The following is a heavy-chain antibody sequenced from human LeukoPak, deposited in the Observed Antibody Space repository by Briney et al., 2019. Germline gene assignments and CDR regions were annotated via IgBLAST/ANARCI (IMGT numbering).Heavy chain of an antibody. CDR2: IYHSGST. Sequence: SGTLSLTCAVSGGSISSSNWWSWVRQPPGKGLEWIGEIYHSGSTNYNPSLKSRVTISVDKSKNQFSLKLSSVTAADTAVYYCARVRISITVAGYFDSWGQGTLVTVSS. CDR1: GGSISSSNW. V-gene: IGHV4-4*02. CDR3: ARVRISITVAGYFDS. D-gene: IGHD6-19*01. J-gene: IGHJ4*02.